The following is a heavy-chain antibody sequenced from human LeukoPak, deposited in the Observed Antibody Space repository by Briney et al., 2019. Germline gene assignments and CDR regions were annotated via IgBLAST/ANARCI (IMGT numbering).Heavy chain of an antibody. CDR1: GYTFTGYY. V-gene: IGHV1-2*02. Sequence: ASVKVSCKASGYTFTGYYMHWVRQAPGQGLEWMGWINPNSGGTNYAQKFQGRVTMTRNTSISTAYMELSSLRSEDTAVYYCARGISFHYKKVATLYYFDYWGQGTLVTVSS. J-gene: IGHJ4*02. CDR3: ARGISFHYKKVATLYYFDY. D-gene: IGHD5-12*01. CDR2: INPNSGGT.